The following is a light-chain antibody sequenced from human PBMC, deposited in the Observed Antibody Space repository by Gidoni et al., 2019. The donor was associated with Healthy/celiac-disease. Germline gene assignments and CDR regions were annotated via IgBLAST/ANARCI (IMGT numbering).Light chain of an antibody. J-gene: IGKJ4*01. CDR3: QQYNSL. CDR2: DAS. Sequence: DIQMTQSPSTLSASVGDRVTITCRASQSISSWLAWYQQKPGKAPKLLIYDASSLESGVPSRFSGSGSGTEFTLTISSLQPDDFATYYCQQYNSLFGGXTKVEIK. CDR1: QSISSW. V-gene: IGKV1-5*01.